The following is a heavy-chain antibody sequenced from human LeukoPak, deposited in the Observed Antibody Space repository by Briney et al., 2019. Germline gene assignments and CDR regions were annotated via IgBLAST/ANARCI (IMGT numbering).Heavy chain of an antibody. CDR2: IYYSGST. Sequence: SETLSLTCTVSGGSISSSSYYWGWIRQPPGKELEWIGSIYYSGSTYYNPSLKSRVTISIDTSKNQFSLKLSSVTAADTAVYYCARHGYYYYYMDVWGKGTTVTISS. J-gene: IGHJ6*03. V-gene: IGHV4-39*01. CDR3: ARHGYYYYYMDV. CDR1: GGSISSSSYY.